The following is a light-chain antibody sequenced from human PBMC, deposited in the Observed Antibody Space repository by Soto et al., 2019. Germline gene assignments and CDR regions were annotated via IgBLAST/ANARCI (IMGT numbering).Light chain of an antibody. CDR1: QSITHW. J-gene: IGKJ3*01. Sequence: DIQMTQSPSTLSASVGDRVTITCRASQSITHWLAWYQQKPEKAPKLLVYDASSLETGVPSRFSGSGSGTEFSLTISSLEPDDFAPYYCQQYNSYSPLTFGPGTKVDVK. V-gene: IGKV1-5*01. CDR2: DAS. CDR3: QQYNSYSPLT.